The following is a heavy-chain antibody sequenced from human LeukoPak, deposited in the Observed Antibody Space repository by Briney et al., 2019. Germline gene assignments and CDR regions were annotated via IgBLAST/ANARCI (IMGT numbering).Heavy chain of an antibody. CDR3: ARKQWIVGAMPFDY. D-gene: IGHD1-26*01. V-gene: IGHV4-39*07. J-gene: IGHJ4*02. CDR1: DGSIGSSSYY. Sequence: PSETLSLTCSVSDGSIGSSSYYWGWIRQPPGKGLEWIGTIYYSGSTYYNPSLKSRVTISVDKSKNQFSLKLSSVTAADTAVYYCARKQWIVGAMPFDYWGQGTLVTVSS. CDR2: IYYSGST.